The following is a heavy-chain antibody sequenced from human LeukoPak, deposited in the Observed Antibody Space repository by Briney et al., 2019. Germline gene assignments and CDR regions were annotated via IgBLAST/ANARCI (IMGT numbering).Heavy chain of an antibody. Sequence: GASLKISCKGSGYRFTTYWIGWVRQMPGKGLEWMGIIYPGDSDTRYSPSFQGQATISADKSISTAYLQWSSLKASDTAMYYCASGVYYTKFDYWGQGTMVTVSS. CDR2: IYPGDSDT. CDR3: ASGVYYTKFDY. V-gene: IGHV5-51*01. D-gene: IGHD2-8*01. J-gene: IGHJ4*02. CDR1: GYRFTTYW.